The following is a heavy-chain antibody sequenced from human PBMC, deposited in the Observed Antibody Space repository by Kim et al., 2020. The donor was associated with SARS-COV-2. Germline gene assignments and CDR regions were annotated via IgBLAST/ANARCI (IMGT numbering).Heavy chain of an antibody. J-gene: IGHJ4*02. Sequence: GGSLRLSCAASGFTVNSDAMSWVRQAPGKGLEWVSVIGGSSTFYADSVKGRFTISRDNSKNMLYLQMGSLRPEDTAAYYCARDPNPLYSSNLGYWGQGTLVTVSS. CDR2: IGGSST. D-gene: IGHD2-2*01. CDR3: ARDPNPLYSSNLGY. V-gene: IGHV3-23*01. CDR1: GFTVNSDA.